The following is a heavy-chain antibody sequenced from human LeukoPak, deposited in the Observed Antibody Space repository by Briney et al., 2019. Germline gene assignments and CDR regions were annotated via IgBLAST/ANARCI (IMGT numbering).Heavy chain of an antibody. CDR2: IRYDGSNK. D-gene: IGHD6-19*01. CDR3: AHPDSSGWYRY. V-gene: IGHV3-30*02. CDR1: GFTFSSYG. J-gene: IGHJ4*02. Sequence: PGGSLRLSRAASGFTFSSYGMHWVRQAPGKGLEWVAFIRYDGSNKYYADSVKGRFTISRDNSKNTLYLQTNSLRAEDTAVYYCAHPDSSGWYRYWGQGTLVTVSS.